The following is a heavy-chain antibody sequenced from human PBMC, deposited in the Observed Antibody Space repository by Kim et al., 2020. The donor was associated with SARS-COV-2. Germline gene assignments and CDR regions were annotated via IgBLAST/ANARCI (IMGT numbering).Heavy chain of an antibody. CDR3: TRLSSSSGRYY. CDR2: IRSKANSYAT. CDR1: GFTFSGSS. J-gene: IGHJ4*02. D-gene: IGHD6-13*01. Sequence: GGSLRLSCAASGFTFSGSSMHWVRQASGKGLEWVGRIRSKANSYATAYAASVKGRFTISRDDSKNTAYLQMNSLKTEDTAVYYCTRLSSSSGRYYWGQGTLVTVSS. V-gene: IGHV3-73*01.